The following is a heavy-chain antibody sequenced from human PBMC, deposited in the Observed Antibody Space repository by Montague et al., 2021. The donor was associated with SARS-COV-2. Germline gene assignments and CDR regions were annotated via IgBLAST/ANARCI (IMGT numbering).Heavy chain of an antibody. J-gene: IGHJ6*02. CDR2: ITDGGHNK. Sequence: SLRLSCAASGFTFSSSAMHWIRQAPGKGLEWVAGITDGGHNKYYADSVKGRFTISRDNSKNTLYLQMNSLRAEDTAVYYCARVLGGYYCMDVWGQGTTVTVSS. D-gene: IGHD2/OR15-2a*01. CDR1: GFTFSSSA. CDR3: ARVLGGYYCMDV. V-gene: IGHV3-30-3*01.